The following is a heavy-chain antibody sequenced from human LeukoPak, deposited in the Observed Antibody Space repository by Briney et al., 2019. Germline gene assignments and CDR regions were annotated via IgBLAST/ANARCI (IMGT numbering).Heavy chain of an antibody. CDR1: GFTFSSYA. CDR2: ISGSGGST. D-gene: IGHD3-22*01. Sequence: PGGSLRLSCAASGFTFSSYAMHWVRQAPGKGLEWVSAISGSGGSTYYADSVKGRFTISRDNSKNTLYLQMNSLRAEDTAVYYCAKDQRTYYYDSSGYYEGYWGQGTLVTVSS. V-gene: IGHV3-23*01. CDR3: AKDQRTYYYDSSGYYEGY. J-gene: IGHJ4*02.